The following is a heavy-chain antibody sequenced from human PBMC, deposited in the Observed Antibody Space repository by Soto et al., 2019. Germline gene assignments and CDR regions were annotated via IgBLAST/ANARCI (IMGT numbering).Heavy chain of an antibody. J-gene: IGHJ5*01. V-gene: IGHV6-1*01. Sequence: SQTLSLTCAISWGSVSTNSATCDWIRQSPSRGLEWLGRTYYRSKWYNDYAVSVKGRITINPDTSNNQLSLQLNSVTPDDTAVYYCARLIGNSWLDSWGQGTLVTVSS. D-gene: IGHD2-8*01. CDR3: ARLIGNSWLDS. CDR2: TYYRSKWYN. CDR1: WGSVSTNSAT.